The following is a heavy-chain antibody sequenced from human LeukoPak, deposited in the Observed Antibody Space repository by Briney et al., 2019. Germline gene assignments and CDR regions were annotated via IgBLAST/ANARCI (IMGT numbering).Heavy chain of an antibody. D-gene: IGHD2-21*02. CDR1: IESFSGYY. J-gene: IGHJ4*02. CDR2: TTHSGST. V-gene: IGHV4-34*01. CDR3: ARARGDLSLDY. Sequence: KTSETLSLTCAVYIESFSGYYWTWIRQPPGKGLEWIGETTHSGSTNYNPSLKSRVTISVDTSKNQFSLKLSSLIAADTAVYYCARARGDLSLDYWGRGTPVTVSS.